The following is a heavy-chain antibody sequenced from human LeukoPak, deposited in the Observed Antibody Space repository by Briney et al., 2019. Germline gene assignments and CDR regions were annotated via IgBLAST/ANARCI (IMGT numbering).Heavy chain of an antibody. V-gene: IGHV1-2*04. J-gene: IGHJ3*02. Sequence: ASVKVSCKASGYTFTGYYMHWVRQAPGQGLEWMGWISPNSGGTNYAQKFQGWVTMTRDTSISTAYMELSRLRSDDTAVYYCARDRLYCSGGSCYLGYAFDIWGQGTMVTVSS. CDR3: ARDRLYCSGGSCYLGYAFDI. CDR2: ISPNSGGT. D-gene: IGHD2-15*01. CDR1: GYTFTGYY.